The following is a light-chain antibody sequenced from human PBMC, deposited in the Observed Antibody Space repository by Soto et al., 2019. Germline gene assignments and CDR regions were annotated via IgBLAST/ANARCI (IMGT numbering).Light chain of an antibody. J-gene: IGKJ1*01. CDR3: QQYGSSPRT. CDR1: QSVRSS. Sequence: EIVMTQSPATLSVSPGERATLSCRASQSVRSSIAWYQHKPGQAPRLLIYGASTRATGIPARISGSGSGTEFTLTISRMEPEDFAVYCCQQYGSSPRTFGQGTKVDIK. V-gene: IGKV3-15*01. CDR2: GAS.